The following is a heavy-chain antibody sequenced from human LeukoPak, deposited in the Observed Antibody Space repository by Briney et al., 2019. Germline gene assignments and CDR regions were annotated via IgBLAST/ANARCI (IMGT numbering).Heavy chain of an antibody. CDR3: ARARYGYFGY. V-gene: IGHV4-61*02. Sequence: SQTLSLTCTVSGGSISSGSYYWSWIRQPAGKGLEWIGRIYTSGSTNYNPSLKSRVTISVDTSKNQFSLKLSSVTAADTAMYYCARARYGYFGYWGQGTLVTVSS. CDR2: IYTSGST. D-gene: IGHD5-18*01. J-gene: IGHJ4*02. CDR1: GGSISSGSYY.